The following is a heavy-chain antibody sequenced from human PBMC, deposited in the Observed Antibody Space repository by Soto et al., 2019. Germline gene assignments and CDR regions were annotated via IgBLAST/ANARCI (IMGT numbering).Heavy chain of an antibody. CDR3: AKADGYSSGWSAGGGYYFDY. V-gene: IGHV3-23*01. CDR2: ISGSGGST. D-gene: IGHD6-19*01. J-gene: IGHJ4*02. Sequence: EVQLLESGGGLVQPGGSLRLSCAASGFTFSSYAMSWVRQAPGKGLEWVSAISGSGGSTYYADSVKGRFTISRDNSKNTQYLQMNSLRAEDTAVYYCAKADGYSSGWSAGGGYYFDYWGQGTLVTVSS. CDR1: GFTFSSYA.